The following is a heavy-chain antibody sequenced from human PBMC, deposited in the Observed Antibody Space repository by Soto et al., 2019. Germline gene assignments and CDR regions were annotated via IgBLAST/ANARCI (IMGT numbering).Heavy chain of an antibody. Sequence: GGSLRLSCAASGFTFSSYTMSWVRQAPGKGLEWVSAISGSGGSTDYADFVKGRFTISSDNSKNTLYLQMNRLRAEDTAVYYCAKDPKYYYDKGFDPCGKGTLVTVCS. D-gene: IGHD3-22*01. CDR2: ISGSGGST. J-gene: IGHJ5*02. CDR3: AKDPKYYYDKGFDP. CDR1: GFTFSSYT. V-gene: IGHV3-23*01.